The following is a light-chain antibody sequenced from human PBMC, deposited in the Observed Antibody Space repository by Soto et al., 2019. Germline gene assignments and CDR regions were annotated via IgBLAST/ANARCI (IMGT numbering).Light chain of an antibody. V-gene: IGLV2-14*03. CDR3: SSYTSSSTLV. J-gene: IGLJ1*01. Sequence: QFALTQPASVSGSPGQSITFSCTGTSSDVGGYKYVSWYQQHPGKAPKLMIYDVSNRPSGVSNRFSGSKSGNTASLTISGLQAEDEADYYCSSYTSSSTLVFGTGTKVTVL. CDR1: SSDVGGYKY. CDR2: DVS.